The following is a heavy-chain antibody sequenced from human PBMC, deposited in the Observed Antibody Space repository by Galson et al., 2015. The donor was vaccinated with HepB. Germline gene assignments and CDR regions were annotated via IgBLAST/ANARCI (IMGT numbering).Heavy chain of an antibody. CDR1: GGSFSDYY. D-gene: IGHD2-2*01. V-gene: IGHV4-34*01. J-gene: IGHJ5*02. Sequence: ETLSLTCGVFGGSFSDYYWTWIRQPPGKGLEWIGEINQSGSTNYNPSLESRVTISIDTSKNQFSLSLKSVTAADTAVYYYANLGYCGNHNCYVTSWGPGTLVTVSS. CDR2: INQSGST. CDR3: ANLGYCGNHNCYVTS.